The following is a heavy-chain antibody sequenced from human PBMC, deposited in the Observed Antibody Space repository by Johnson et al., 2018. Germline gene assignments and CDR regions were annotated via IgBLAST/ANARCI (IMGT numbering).Heavy chain of an antibody. Sequence: QVQLGESGAEVKKPGSSVKVSCKASGGTFSSYAISWVRQAPGQWLEWMGGIIPIFGTATYAQKFQGRVTITADESTRTAYMKLSSLRSEDTAVYYCARREYYYYYMDVWGKWTTVTVSS. CDR3: ARREYYYYYMDV. CDR1: GGTFSSYA. J-gene: IGHJ6*03. CDR2: IIPIFGTA. V-gene: IGHV1-69*01.